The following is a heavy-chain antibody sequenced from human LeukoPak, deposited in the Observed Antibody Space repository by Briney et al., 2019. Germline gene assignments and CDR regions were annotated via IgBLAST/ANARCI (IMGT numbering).Heavy chain of an antibody. Sequence: ASVKVSCTASGYTFTSYGISWVRQAPGQGLEWMGWISAYNGNTNYAQKLQGRVTMTTDTSTSTAYMELRSLRSDDTAVYYCARGVGGWFGELNYYYGMDVWGKGTTVTVSS. CDR1: GYTFTSYG. D-gene: IGHD3-10*01. J-gene: IGHJ6*04. CDR2: ISAYNGNT. V-gene: IGHV1-18*04. CDR3: ARGVGGWFGELNYYYGMDV.